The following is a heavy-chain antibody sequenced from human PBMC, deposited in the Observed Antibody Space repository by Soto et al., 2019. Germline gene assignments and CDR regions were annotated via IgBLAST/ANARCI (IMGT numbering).Heavy chain of an antibody. Sequence: SETLSLTCTVSGGSISSSSYYWGWIRQPPGKGLEWVGYIFYSGSTYYNPSLKSRVTISVDTSENQFSLKLTSVTAADTAVYYCARVGYCSSTPCWPIGYFEYWGQGTLVTVSS. CDR3: ARVGYCSSTPCWPIGYFEY. J-gene: IGHJ4*02. V-gene: IGHV4-39*07. CDR2: IFYSGST. D-gene: IGHD2-2*01. CDR1: GGSISSSSYY.